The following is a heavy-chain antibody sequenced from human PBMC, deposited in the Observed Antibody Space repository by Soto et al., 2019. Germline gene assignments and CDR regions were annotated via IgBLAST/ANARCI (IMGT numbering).Heavy chain of an antibody. V-gene: IGHV5-51*01. Sequence: GESLKISCKGSGYSFTSYWIGWVRQLPGKGLEWMGIIYPGDSDTRYSPSFQGQVTISADNSISTAYLQWSSLKASDTAMYYCAATVRDIVVVPPSIWGQGTMVTVSS. J-gene: IGHJ3*02. CDR3: AATVRDIVVVPPSI. D-gene: IGHD2-2*01. CDR1: GYSFTSYW. CDR2: IYPGDSDT.